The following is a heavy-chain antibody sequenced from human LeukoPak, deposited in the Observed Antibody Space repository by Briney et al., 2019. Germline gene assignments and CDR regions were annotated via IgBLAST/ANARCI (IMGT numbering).Heavy chain of an antibody. CDR1: GGSFSGYY. CDR2: INHSGST. D-gene: IGHD3-10*01. CDR3: ARGTPHYYGSGTYYIGRFDP. Sequence: SETLSLTCAVYGGSFSGYYWSWIRQPPGKGLEWIGEINHSGSTNYNPSLKSRVTISLDTSKNQFSLKLSSVTAADTAVYYCARGTPHYYGSGTYYIGRFDPWGQGTLVTASS. J-gene: IGHJ5*02. V-gene: IGHV4-34*01.